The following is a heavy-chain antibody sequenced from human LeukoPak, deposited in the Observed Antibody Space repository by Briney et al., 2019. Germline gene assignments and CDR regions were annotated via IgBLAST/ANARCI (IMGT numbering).Heavy chain of an antibody. CDR2: ISTDNGNV. J-gene: IGHJ5*02. Sequence: ASVKVSCKASGYTFTDFGISWVRQAPGQGLEWMGWISTDNGNVNYPQTLRGRVTMTTGISTSTVYMELMSLKSDDTAVYYCARDCGSGTCYFFPWGQGTQVTVSS. CDR3: ARDCGSGTCYFFP. CDR1: GYTFTDFG. D-gene: IGHD2-15*01. V-gene: IGHV1-18*01.